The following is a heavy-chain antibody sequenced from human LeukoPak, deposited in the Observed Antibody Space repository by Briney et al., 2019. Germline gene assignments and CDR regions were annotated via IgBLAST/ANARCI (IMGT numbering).Heavy chain of an antibody. V-gene: IGHV4-39*01. CDR1: GGSISSSSYY. J-gene: IGHJ4*02. CDR3: ARQAEVPAAIEGGDFDY. CDR2: IYYSGST. Sequence: PSETLSLTCTVSGGSISSSSYYWGWIRQPPGKGLEWIGSIYYSGSTYYNPSLKSRVTVSVDTSKNQFSLKLSSVTAADTAVYYCARQAEVPAAIEGGDFDYWGQGTLVTVSS. D-gene: IGHD2-2*02.